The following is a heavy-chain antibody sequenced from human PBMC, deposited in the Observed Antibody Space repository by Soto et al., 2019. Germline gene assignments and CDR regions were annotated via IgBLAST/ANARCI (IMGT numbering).Heavy chain of an antibody. CDR2: ISGSGGST. CDR3: ASLDFWSGYYPSNYYYMDV. J-gene: IGHJ6*03. V-gene: IGHV3-23*01. CDR1: GFTFSSYA. Sequence: GGSLRLSCAASGFTFSSYAMSWLRQAPGKGLEWVSAISGSGGSTYYADSVKGRFTISRDNSKNTLYLQMNSLRAEDTAVYYCASLDFWSGYYPSNYYYMDVWGKGTTVTVSS. D-gene: IGHD3-3*01.